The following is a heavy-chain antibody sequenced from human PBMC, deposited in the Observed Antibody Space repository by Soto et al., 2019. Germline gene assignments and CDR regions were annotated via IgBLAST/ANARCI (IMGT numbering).Heavy chain of an antibody. Sequence: EVQLVESGGGLIQPGGSLRLSCAASGFTVSSNYMSWVCQAPGKGLEWVSVIYSGGSTYYADSVKGRFTISRDNSKNTLYLQMNSLRAEDTAVYYCARGGAAGRYGMDVWGQGTTVTVSS. J-gene: IGHJ6*02. D-gene: IGHD6-13*01. CDR1: GFTVSSNY. CDR2: IYSGGST. V-gene: IGHV3-53*01. CDR3: ARGGAAGRYGMDV.